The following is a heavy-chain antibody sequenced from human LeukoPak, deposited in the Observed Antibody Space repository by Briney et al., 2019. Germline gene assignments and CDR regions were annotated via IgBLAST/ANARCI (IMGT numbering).Heavy chain of an antibody. CDR3: ARVSTLNCFDP. D-gene: IGHD3-16*01. Sequence: SETLSLTCAVSGGSFRSYFWTWIRQPPGKGLEWIGEINHSGITNSNPSLKSRLTITVNTSKNQFSLKLSSVTAADTAVYYWARVSTLNCFDPWGQGTLVTVSS. CDR2: INHSGIT. J-gene: IGHJ5*02. V-gene: IGHV4-34*01. CDR1: GGSFRSYF.